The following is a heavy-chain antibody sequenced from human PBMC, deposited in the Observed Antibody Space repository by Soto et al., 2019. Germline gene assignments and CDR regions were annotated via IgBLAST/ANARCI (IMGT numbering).Heavy chain of an antibody. CDR3: ARVGGTRGYRSSWPLDY. CDR2: IYYSGST. D-gene: IGHD6-13*01. Sequence: PSETLSLTCTVSGGSISSYYWSWIRQPPGKGLEWIGYIYYSGSTNYNPSLKSRVTISVDTSKNQFSLKLSSVTAADTAVYYCARVGGTRGYRSSWPLDYWGQGTLVTVSS. V-gene: IGHV4-59*01. CDR1: GGSISSYY. J-gene: IGHJ4*02.